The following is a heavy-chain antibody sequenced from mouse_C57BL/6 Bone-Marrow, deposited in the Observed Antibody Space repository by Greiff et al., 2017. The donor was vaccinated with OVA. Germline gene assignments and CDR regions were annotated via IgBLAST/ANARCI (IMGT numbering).Heavy chain of an antibody. V-gene: IGHV1-64*01. D-gene: IGHD2-1*01. CDR3: ARVHGNYGLFAY. Sequence: QVQLQQPGAELVKPGASVKLSCKASGYTFTSYWMHWVKQRPGQGLEWIGMIHPNSGSTNYNEKFKSKATLTVDKSSSTAYMQLSSLTSEDSAVYYCARVHGNYGLFAYWGQGTLVTVSA. CDR1: GYTFTSYW. CDR2: IHPNSGST. J-gene: IGHJ3*01.